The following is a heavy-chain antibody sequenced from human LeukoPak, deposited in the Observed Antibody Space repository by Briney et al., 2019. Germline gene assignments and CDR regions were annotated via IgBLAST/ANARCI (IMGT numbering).Heavy chain of an antibody. CDR2: IYYSGTA. D-gene: IGHD4-17*01. V-gene: IGHV4-31*03. Sequence: PSETLSLTSTVSGGSISSGGYYWSWVRQHPEKGLEWIGYIYYSGTAYYNPSLKSRVTMSVDTSKNQFSLKLDSVTAADTAVYYCARFSNDHGVKFDYWGQGTLVTVSS. CDR3: ARFSNDHGVKFDY. CDR1: GGSISSGGYY. J-gene: IGHJ4*02.